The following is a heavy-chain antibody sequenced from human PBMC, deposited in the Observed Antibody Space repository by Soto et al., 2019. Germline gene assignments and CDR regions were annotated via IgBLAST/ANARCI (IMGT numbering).Heavy chain of an antibody. Sequence: QVQLVQSGAEVKKPGSSVKVSCKASGGTFSSYGISWVRQAPGQGLEWMGGIIPIFGTANYAQKFQGRVTITAVESTSTAYMELGSLRLEETAVYYCASVGRRAAAGRYYFDYWGQGTLVTVSS. J-gene: IGHJ4*02. CDR3: ASVGRRAAAGRYYFDY. CDR1: GGTFSSYG. CDR2: IIPIFGTA. V-gene: IGHV1-69*01. D-gene: IGHD6-13*01.